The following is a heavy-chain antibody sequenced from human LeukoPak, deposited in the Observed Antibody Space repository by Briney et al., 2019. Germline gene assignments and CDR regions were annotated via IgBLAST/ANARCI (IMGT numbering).Heavy chain of an antibody. CDR3: AGQAGSSSWYFYY. CDR1: GFTFSSHG. D-gene: IGHD6-13*01. Sequence: GGTLRLSCAASGFTFSSHGMSWVRQAPGQGLEWVSVISGSGVSTYYADSVKGRFTISRDNSKNTLYLQMNSLRAEDTAVYYCAGQAGSSSWYFYYWGQGTLVTVSS. J-gene: IGHJ4*02. V-gene: IGHV3-23*01. CDR2: ISGSGVST.